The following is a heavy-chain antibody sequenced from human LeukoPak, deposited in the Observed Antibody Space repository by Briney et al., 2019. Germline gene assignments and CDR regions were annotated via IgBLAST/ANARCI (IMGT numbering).Heavy chain of an antibody. Sequence: GGSLRLSCAASGFTFDDYGMSWVRQAPGKGLEWVSGINWNGGSTGYADSVKGRFTISRDNAKNSLYLQMNSLRAEDTAVYYCAREKNDFWSGYYSGYWGQGTLVTVSS. J-gene: IGHJ4*02. CDR1: GFTFDDYG. V-gene: IGHV3-20*04. CDR3: AREKNDFWSGYYSGY. D-gene: IGHD3-3*01. CDR2: INWNGGST.